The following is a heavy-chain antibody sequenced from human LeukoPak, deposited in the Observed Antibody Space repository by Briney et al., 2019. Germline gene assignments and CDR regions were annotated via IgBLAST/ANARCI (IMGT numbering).Heavy chain of an antibody. CDR3: ARAAEYSSGWYLFDY. Sequence: PSETLSLTCSVPGSSTSNYYWTWIRQPAGKGLEWIGRIYTSGGTNYNPSLKTRVTMSVDTSKNQVSLKLSSVTAADTAMYYCARAAEYSSGWYLFDYWGQGILVTVSA. CDR2: IYTSGGT. D-gene: IGHD6-19*01. V-gene: IGHV4-4*07. J-gene: IGHJ4*02. CDR1: GSSTSNYY.